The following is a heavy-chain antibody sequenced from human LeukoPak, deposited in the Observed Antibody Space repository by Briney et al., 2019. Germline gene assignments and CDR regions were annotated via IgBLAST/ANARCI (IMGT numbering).Heavy chain of an antibody. V-gene: IGHV3-7*01. CDR1: GFSLSSYW. CDR2: INLDGSEK. J-gene: IGHJ4*02. D-gene: IGHD1-14*01. Sequence: PGGSLRLSCAASGFSLSSYWMSWVRQAPGKGLEWVANINLDGSEKYYVDSVKGRFTISRDNAKNSLYLQMNSLRAEDTAVYYCMGNHLGGQGTLVTVSS. CDR3: MGNHL.